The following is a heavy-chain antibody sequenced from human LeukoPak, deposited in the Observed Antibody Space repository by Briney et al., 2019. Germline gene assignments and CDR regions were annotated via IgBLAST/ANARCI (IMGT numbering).Heavy chain of an antibody. CDR3: ARQSSDILTGYYRGPYYYYGMDV. Sequence: SETLSLTCTVSGGSVSSSDYYWGWIRQPPGKGLEWIGSIYYSGSTYYNPSLKSGVTISVDTSKNQFSLKLSSVTAADTAVYYCARQSSDILTGYYRGPYYYYGMDVWGQGTTVTVSS. V-gene: IGHV4-39*01. D-gene: IGHD3-9*01. J-gene: IGHJ6*02. CDR1: GGSVSSSDYY. CDR2: IYYSGST.